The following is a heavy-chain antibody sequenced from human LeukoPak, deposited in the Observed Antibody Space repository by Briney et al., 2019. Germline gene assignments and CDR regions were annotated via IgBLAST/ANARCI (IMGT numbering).Heavy chain of an antibody. V-gene: IGHV3-74*01. CDR1: GFTFSSYW. D-gene: IGHD3-3*01. Sequence: GGSLRLSCAASGFTFSSYWMHWVRQAPGKGLVWVSHINSDGRSTSYADSVKGRFTISRDNAKNSLYLQMNSLRDEDTAVYYCARDVDGGDYWGQGTLVTVSS. J-gene: IGHJ4*02. CDR2: INSDGRST. CDR3: ARDVDGGDY.